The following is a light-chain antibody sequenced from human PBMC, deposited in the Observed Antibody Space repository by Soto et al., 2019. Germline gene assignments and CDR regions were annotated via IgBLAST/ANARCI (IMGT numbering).Light chain of an antibody. Sequence: ENVVAQSPVTLSLSSGERATLSCRASQSVSSSYLAWYQQRPGQAPRLLIYDASNRATGIPARFSGSGSGTDFTLTISSLEPEDFAVYYCQQRSDWPSTFGQGTRLEIK. CDR1: QSVSSSY. CDR2: DAS. V-gene: IGKV3-11*01. J-gene: IGKJ5*01. CDR3: QQRSDWPST.